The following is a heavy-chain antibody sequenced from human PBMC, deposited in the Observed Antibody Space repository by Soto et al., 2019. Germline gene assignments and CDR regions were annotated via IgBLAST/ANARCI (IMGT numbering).Heavy chain of an antibody. Sequence: ASVKVSCKASGYTFTGYYMHWVRQAPGQGLEWMGWFNPNSGGTNYAQKFQGWVTMTRDTSISTAYMELSRLRSDDTAVYYCARGTSIAATGPGAFDIWGQGTMVTVSS. CDR1: GYTFTGYY. CDR3: ARGTSIAATGPGAFDI. V-gene: IGHV1-2*04. D-gene: IGHD6-13*01. CDR2: FNPNSGGT. J-gene: IGHJ3*02.